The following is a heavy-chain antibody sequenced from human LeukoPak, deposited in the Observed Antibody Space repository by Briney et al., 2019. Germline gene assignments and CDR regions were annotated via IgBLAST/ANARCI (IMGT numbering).Heavy chain of an antibody. CDR2: INHSGST. Sequence: SETLSLTCAVYGWSFSGYYWSWIRQPPGKGLEWIGEINHSGSTNYNPSPKSRVTISGDTSKNEFSLQMSPVTAEDAAVYYCVRSALYYYYGMDVWGQGTTVTVSS. V-gene: IGHV4-34*01. J-gene: IGHJ6*02. CDR3: VRSALYYYYGMDV. CDR1: GWSFSGYY.